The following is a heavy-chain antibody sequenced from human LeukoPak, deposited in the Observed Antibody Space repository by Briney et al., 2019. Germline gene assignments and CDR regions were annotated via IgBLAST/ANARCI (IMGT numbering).Heavy chain of an antibody. V-gene: IGHV3-23*01. Sequence: GGSLRLSCAASGFTFSSYGMSWVRQAPGKGLEWVSAISGSGGSTYYADSVKDRFTISRDNSKNTLYLQMNSLRAEDTAVYYCAKDLWFGEFDYWGQGTLVTVSS. D-gene: IGHD3-10*01. CDR1: GFTFSSYG. CDR3: AKDLWFGEFDY. J-gene: IGHJ4*02. CDR2: ISGSGGST.